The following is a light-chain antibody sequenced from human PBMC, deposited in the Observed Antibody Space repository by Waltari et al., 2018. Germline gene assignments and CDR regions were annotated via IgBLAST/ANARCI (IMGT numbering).Light chain of an antibody. Sequence: DIVMTQSPLSLPVTPGEPASISCRSSQSLLHSDGYNYLDWYLQRPGQSPQLLIYLGSNRASGVPDMFNGSGSGTDFTLKISRVEAEDVGVYYCMQALQTPTFGQGTKVEI. CDR2: LGS. J-gene: IGKJ1*01. V-gene: IGKV2-28*01. CDR1: QSLLHSDGYNY. CDR3: MQALQTPT.